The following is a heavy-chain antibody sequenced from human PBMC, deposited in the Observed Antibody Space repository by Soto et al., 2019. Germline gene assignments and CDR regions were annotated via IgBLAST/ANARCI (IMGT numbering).Heavy chain of an antibody. Sequence: ASVKVSCKASGYTFTRYYMHWVRQAPGQGLEWIGMINPSGGGTNYAQKFQGRVTMSRDTSTSTVYMELSSLRSEDTAMFYCTRTLTPNPAEYFQHWGQGTLVPVSS. J-gene: IGHJ1*01. V-gene: IGHV1-46*01. CDR2: INPSGGGT. D-gene: IGHD3-16*01. CDR3: TRTLTPNPAEYFQH. CDR1: GYTFTRYY.